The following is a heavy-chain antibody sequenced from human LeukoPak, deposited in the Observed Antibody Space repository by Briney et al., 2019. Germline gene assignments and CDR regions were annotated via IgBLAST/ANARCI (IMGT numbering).Heavy chain of an antibody. D-gene: IGHD1-26*01. CDR1: GFTFNSYV. V-gene: IGHV3-23*01. Sequence: GGSLRLSCAASGFTFNSYVMSWVRQAPGKGLEWVSAINGGGGNTYYADSVKGRFTISRDNSKNMVYLQMNSLRAEDTAVYYCVRDGVGAPPFDYWGQGVLVTVSS. CDR2: INGGGGNT. CDR3: VRDGVGAPPFDY. J-gene: IGHJ4*02.